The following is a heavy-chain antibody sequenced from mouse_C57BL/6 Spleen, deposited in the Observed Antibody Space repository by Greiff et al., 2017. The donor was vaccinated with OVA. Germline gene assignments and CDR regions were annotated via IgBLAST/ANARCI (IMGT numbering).Heavy chain of an antibody. V-gene: IGHV1-82*01. Sequence: QVQLKQSGPELVKPGASVKISCKASGYAFSSSWMNWVKQRPGKGLEWIGRIYPGDGDTNYNGKFKGKATLTADKSSSTAYMQLSSLTSEDSAVYDCANHYYGSPWFAYWGQGTLVTVSA. CDR2: IYPGDGDT. CDR3: ANHYYGSPWFAY. J-gene: IGHJ3*01. D-gene: IGHD1-1*01. CDR1: GYAFSSSW.